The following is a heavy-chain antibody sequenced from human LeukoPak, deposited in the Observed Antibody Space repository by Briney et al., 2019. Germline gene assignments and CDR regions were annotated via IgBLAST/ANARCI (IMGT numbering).Heavy chain of an antibody. J-gene: IGHJ2*01. Sequence: SETLSLTCTVSGGSISSYYWSCIRQPPGKGLEWSGYIYYSGSTNYNPSLKSRVTISVDTSKNQFSLKLSSVTAADTAVYYCARGEYSYANYWYFDLWGRGTLVTVSS. V-gene: IGHV4-59*01. CDR1: GGSISSYY. CDR2: IYYSGST. CDR3: ARGEYSYANYWYFDL. D-gene: IGHD5-18*01.